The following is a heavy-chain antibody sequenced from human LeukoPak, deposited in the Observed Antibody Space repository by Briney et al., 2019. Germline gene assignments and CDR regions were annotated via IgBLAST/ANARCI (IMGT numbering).Heavy chain of an antibody. CDR2: ITGNSGST. D-gene: IGHD7-27*01. Sequence: PGRSLRLSCAASGFIFDDYTIHWVRQPPGKGLEWVSGITGNSGSTDYADSVRGRFTISRGNAKNSLYLQMSTLREDDTALYYCAKGNWGNAFDIWGQGTMVTVSS. V-gene: IGHV3-9*01. CDR1: GFIFDDYT. J-gene: IGHJ3*02. CDR3: AKGNWGNAFDI.